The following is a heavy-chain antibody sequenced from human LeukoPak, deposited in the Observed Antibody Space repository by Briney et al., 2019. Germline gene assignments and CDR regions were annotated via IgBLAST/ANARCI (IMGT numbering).Heavy chain of an antibody. CDR2: INHSGST. V-gene: IGHV4-34*01. Sequence: ETLSLTCAVYGGSFSGYYWSWIRQPPGKGLEWIGEINHSGSTNYNPSLKSRVTISVDTSKNQFSLKLSSVTAADTAVYYCARGQYSSSSILDYWGQGTLVTVSS. D-gene: IGHD6-6*01. J-gene: IGHJ4*02. CDR3: ARGQYSSSSILDY. CDR1: GGSFSGYY.